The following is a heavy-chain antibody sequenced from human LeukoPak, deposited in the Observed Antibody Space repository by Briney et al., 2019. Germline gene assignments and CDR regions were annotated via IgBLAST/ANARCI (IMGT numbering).Heavy chain of an antibody. J-gene: IGHJ3*02. D-gene: IGHD6-19*01. CDR1: DDSISRYY. CDR3: ARHIAGGWSAFDI. V-gene: IGHV4-4*09. CDR2: IYISGGT. Sequence: SETLSLTCIVSDDSISRYYWSWIRQPPGKGLEWIGYIYISGGTNYNPPLASRVSISADMSKNQFSLKLSSVTAADTAVYYCARHIAGGWSAFDIWGQGTMVTASS.